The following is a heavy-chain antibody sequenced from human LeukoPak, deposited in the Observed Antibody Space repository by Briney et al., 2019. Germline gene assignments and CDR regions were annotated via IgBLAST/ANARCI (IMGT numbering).Heavy chain of an antibody. CDR2: INPNSGGT. V-gene: IGHV1-2*06. J-gene: IGHJ5*02. CDR3: ARVVGPRIAAAGNWFYP. Sequence: ASVKVSCKASAYTFTGYYMHWVRQAPGQGLEWMGRINPNSGGTNYAQKFQGRVTMTRDTSISTAYMELSRLRSDDTAVYYCARVVGPRIAAAGNWFYPWVQGTLVTVSS. CDR1: AYTFTGYY. D-gene: IGHD6-13*01.